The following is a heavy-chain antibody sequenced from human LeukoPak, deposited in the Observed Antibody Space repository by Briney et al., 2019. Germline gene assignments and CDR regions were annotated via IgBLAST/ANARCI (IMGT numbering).Heavy chain of an antibody. D-gene: IGHD3-22*01. V-gene: IGHV1-2*02. Sequence: ASVKVSCKTSGYTFTGYYLHWVRQAPGQGLEWVGWINCNSGGTNFAQKFQGRVTMTRERSIRTAYMELSRLRSDDTAVYYCVRKSLKYYDSLDAFDIWGQGTMVTVS. J-gene: IGHJ3*02. CDR1: GYTFTGYY. CDR3: VRKSLKYYDSLDAFDI. CDR2: INCNSGGT.